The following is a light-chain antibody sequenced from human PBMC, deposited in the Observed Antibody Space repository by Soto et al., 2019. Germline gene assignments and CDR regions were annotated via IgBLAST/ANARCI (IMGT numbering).Light chain of an antibody. J-gene: IGKJ5*01. CDR3: QQCNSSPLT. V-gene: IGKV1-39*01. Sequence: DIQLTQSPSSLSPSVGDRVTITCRASQSISSYLDWYQQKPGKAPKLLIYAASSMESGVPSRFSGSGSGTEFTLTISSLQPEDFAAYYCQQCNSSPLTFGQGTTLEIK. CDR1: QSISSY. CDR2: AAS.